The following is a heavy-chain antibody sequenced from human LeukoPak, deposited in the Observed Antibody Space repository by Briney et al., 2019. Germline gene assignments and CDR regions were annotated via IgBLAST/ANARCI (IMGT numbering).Heavy chain of an antibody. CDR3: ASSTGIAAAGTFDY. J-gene: IGHJ4*02. Sequence: PSETLSLTCTVSGGSTSSYYWSWIRQPAGKGLEWIGRIYTSGSTNYNPSLKSRVTMSVDTSKNQFSLKLSSVTAADTAVYYCASSTGIAAAGTFDYWGQGTLVTVSS. CDR2: IYTSGST. D-gene: IGHD6-13*01. CDR1: GGSTSSYY. V-gene: IGHV4-4*07.